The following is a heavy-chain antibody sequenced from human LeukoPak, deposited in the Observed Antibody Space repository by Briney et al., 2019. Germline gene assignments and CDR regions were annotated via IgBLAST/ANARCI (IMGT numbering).Heavy chain of an antibody. CDR1: GGSISSGGYS. Sequence: SQTLSLTCAVSGGSISSGGYSWSWIRQPPGKGLEWIGYIYHSGSTYYNPSLKSRVTISVDRSKNQFSLKLSSVTAADTAVYYCASTYDILTYPVGFDYWGQGTLVTVSS. V-gene: IGHV4-30-2*01. CDR2: IYHSGST. J-gene: IGHJ4*02. D-gene: IGHD3-9*01. CDR3: ASTYDILTYPVGFDY.